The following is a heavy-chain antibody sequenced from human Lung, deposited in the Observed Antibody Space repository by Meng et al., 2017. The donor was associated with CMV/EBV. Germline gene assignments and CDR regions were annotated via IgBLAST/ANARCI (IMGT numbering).Heavy chain of an antibody. D-gene: IGHD3-9*01. Sequence: SCAASGYKFDSYAMSWVRQAPGKGLEWVAAIVGAGGKTHYAASVRGRFTISRDNFQNTLYLEMDSLRGEDTAVYYCAKDRRFGHDILTVLDYWVQGKXVTVSS. V-gene: IGHV3-23*01. J-gene: IGHJ4*02. CDR3: AKDRRFGHDILTVLDY. CDR2: IVGAGGKT. CDR1: GYKFDSYA.